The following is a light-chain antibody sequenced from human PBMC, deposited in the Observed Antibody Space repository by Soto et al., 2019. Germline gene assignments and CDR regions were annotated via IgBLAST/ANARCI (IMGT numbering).Light chain of an antibody. J-gene: IGLJ2*01. V-gene: IGLV3-21*02. CDR1: KIGTKS. CDR2: DDS. Sequence: SYELTQPPSVSVAPGQTARITCGGNKIGTKSVHWYQQKPGQAPVLAVFDDSDRPSGTPERFSGSNSGNTATLTISRVEAGDEADYYCQVWDSSTDQNVVFGGGTKLTVL. CDR3: QVWDSSTDQNVV.